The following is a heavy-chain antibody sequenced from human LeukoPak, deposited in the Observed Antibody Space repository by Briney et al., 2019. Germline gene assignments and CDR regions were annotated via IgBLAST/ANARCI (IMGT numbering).Heavy chain of an antibody. CDR2: IIPIFGTA. CDR3: ASRSGYSYGYWYFDY. V-gene: IGHV1-69*13. Sequence: SSVKVSCKASGVTFSSYAICWVQQAPGQGLEWIGGIIPIFGTANYAQKFQGRVTITADESTSTAYMELSSLRSEDTAVYYCASRSGYSYGYWYFDYWGQGTLVTVSS. D-gene: IGHD5-18*01. J-gene: IGHJ4*02. CDR1: GVTFSSYA.